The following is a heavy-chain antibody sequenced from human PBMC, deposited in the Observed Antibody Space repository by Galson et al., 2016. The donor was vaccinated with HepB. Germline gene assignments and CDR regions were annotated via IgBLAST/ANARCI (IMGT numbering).Heavy chain of an antibody. CDR3: ARDLWRGGRIDY. J-gene: IGHJ4*02. D-gene: IGHD4-23*01. V-gene: IGHV3-74*01. CDR1: GFTFSNYW. Sequence: SLRLSCAASGFTFSNYWMHWVRQAPGKGLGWVSHIPIDGSTPTYADSVKGRFTISRDNAKNTLYLQMNSLRAEDTAVYYCARDLWRGGRIDYWGQGTLVTVSS. CDR2: IPIDGSTP.